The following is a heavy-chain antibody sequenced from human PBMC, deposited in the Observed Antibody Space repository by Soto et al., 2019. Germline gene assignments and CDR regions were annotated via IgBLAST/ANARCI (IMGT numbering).Heavy chain of an antibody. D-gene: IGHD2-15*01. V-gene: IGHV1-18*04. J-gene: IGHJ6*02. CDR3: ARNVTRIADSYYGMDV. CDR1: GYTFTSYG. Sequence: ASVKVSCKASGYTFTSYGINWVRQAPGQGLEWMGWISGYNDNTNYAQRLQSRVTMTTDTATSTAYMELRSLRSDDTAVYYCARNVTRIADSYYGMDVWGQGTTVTVSS. CDR2: ISGYNDNT.